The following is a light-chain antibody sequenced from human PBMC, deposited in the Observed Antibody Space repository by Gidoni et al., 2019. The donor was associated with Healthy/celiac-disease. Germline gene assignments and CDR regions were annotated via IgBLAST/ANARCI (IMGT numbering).Light chain of an antibody. J-gene: IGKJ1*01. Sequence: EILMTQSPATLSVSPGERATLSCRASQSVSSNLAWYQQKPGQAPRLLIYGESTSATGIPARFSGSGSGTEFTLTISSLQSEDFAVYYYQQYNNWPWKFGQGTKVEIK. V-gene: IGKV3-15*01. CDR1: QSVSSN. CDR3: QQYNNWPWK. CDR2: GES.